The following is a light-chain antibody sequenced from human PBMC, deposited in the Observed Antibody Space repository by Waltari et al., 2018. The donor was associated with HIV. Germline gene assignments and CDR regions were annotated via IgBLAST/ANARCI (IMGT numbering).Light chain of an antibody. CDR1: SRDIGASTR. J-gene: IGLJ3*02. V-gene: IGLV2-18*02. CDR3: SSYTTSSTWV. CDR2: EVT. Sequence: QSALTQPPSASGSLGQSVTISCTGTSRDIGASTRVFWYQQSPGTAPKLRIYEVTNRPSGVPVRFSGSKSGNTASLTISGLQADDEADYYCSSYTTSSTWVFGGGTKLTVL.